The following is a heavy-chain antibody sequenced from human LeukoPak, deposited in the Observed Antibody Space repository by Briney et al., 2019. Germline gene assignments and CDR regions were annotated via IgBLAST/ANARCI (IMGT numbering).Heavy chain of an antibody. J-gene: IGHJ4*02. CDR2: ISYDGSNK. D-gene: IGHD3-22*01. CDR3: ARVWAAYYYDSSGYKYFDY. Sequence: PGGSLRLSCAASGFTFSSYGMHWVRQAPGKGLEWVAVISYDGSNKYYADSVKGRFTISRDNSKNTLYLQMNSLRAEDTAVYYCARVWAAYYYDSSGYKYFDYWGQGTLVTVSS. V-gene: IGHV3-30*03. CDR1: GFTFSSYG.